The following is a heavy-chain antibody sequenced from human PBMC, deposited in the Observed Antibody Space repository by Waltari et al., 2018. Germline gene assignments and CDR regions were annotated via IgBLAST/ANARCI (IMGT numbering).Heavy chain of an antibody. Sequence: QVQLVESGGGVVQPGRSLRLSCTASGFRFSNYGMHWVRQAPGKGVEWGAIKSFDGNEKHYADSVKGRLTVSRDNSKNTLFLQLNSLRAEDTAVYYCAKELYPGYARRLFDYWGQGTLVTVSS. CDR1: GFRFSNYG. D-gene: IGHD5-12*01. CDR2: KSFDGNEK. J-gene: IGHJ4*02. CDR3: AKELYPGYARRLFDY. V-gene: IGHV3-30*18.